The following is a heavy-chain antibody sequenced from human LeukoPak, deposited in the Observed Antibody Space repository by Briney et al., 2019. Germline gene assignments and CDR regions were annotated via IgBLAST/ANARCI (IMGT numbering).Heavy chain of an antibody. V-gene: IGHV4-59*08. D-gene: IGHD2-15*01. J-gene: IGHJ3*01. CDR1: GGSISSYY. CDR3: AKLIQWSDTFDL. CDR2: IYYSGST. Sequence: PSETLSLTCTVSGGSISSYYWSWIRQPPGKGLEWIAYIYYSGSTNYNPSLKSRVTISVDTSKNQFSLKLNSVTAADTAVYYCAKLIQWSDTFDLWGQGTMVTVSS.